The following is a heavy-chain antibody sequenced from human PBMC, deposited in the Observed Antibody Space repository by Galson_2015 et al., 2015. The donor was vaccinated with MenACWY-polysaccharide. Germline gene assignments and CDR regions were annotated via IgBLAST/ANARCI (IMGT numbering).Heavy chain of an antibody. D-gene: IGHD1-26*01. J-gene: IGHJ4*02. Sequence: PALVKPTQPLSLTCTFSGFSVTATGVGVGWIRQPPGKAPEWLAPIYWDGGKRFSPSLGARLTLTKGTSRDQVVLTMTDMDPVDTATYYCVRLLGGVSFDSWGQGTL. CDR2: IYWDGGK. CDR1: GFSVTATGVG. V-gene: IGHV2-5*02. CDR3: VRLLGGVSFDS.